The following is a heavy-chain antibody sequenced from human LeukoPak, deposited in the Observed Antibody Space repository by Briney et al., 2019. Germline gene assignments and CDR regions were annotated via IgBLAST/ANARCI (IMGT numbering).Heavy chain of an antibody. CDR1: GGSISTYY. CDR3: ARGSIAVAGTLEI. V-gene: IGHV4-59*01. Sequence: SETLSLTCTVPGGSISTYYWSWIRQPPGKGLEWIGYIYYSGSTNYNPSLKSRVTISVDTSKNQFFLKLNSVTAADTAVYYCARGSIAVAGTLEIWGQGTLVTVSS. J-gene: IGHJ4*02. D-gene: IGHD6-19*01. CDR2: IYYSGST.